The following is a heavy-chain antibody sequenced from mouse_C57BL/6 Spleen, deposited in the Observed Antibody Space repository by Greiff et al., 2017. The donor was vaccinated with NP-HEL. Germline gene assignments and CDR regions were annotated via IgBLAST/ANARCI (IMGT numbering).Heavy chain of an antibody. D-gene: IGHD1-1*01. CDR2: IHPNSGST. V-gene: IGHV1-64*01. CDR3: ARTDYGSSSWFAY. CDR1: GYTFTSYW. Sequence: QVQLQQPGAELVKPGASVKLSCKASGYTFTSYWMHWVKQRPGQGLEWIGMIHPNSGSTNYNEKFKSKATLTVDKSSSTAYMQLSSLTSEDSAVYYCARTDYGSSSWFAYWGQRTLVTVSA. J-gene: IGHJ3*01.